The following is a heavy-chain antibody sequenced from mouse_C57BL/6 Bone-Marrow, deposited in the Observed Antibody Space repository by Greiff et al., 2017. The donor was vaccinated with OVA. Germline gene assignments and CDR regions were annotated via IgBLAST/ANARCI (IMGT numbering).Heavy chain of an antibody. CDR1: GYTFTDYY. Sequence: VQLQQSGPELVKPGASVKISCKASGYTFTDYYMNWVKQSHGKSLEWIGDINPNNGGTSYNQKFKGKATLTVDKSSSTAYMELRSLTSEDSAVYYCARLTYYLDAYWGQGTLVTVSA. CDR3: ARLTYYLDAY. CDR2: INPNNGGT. J-gene: IGHJ3*01. D-gene: IGHD1-1*02. V-gene: IGHV1-26*01.